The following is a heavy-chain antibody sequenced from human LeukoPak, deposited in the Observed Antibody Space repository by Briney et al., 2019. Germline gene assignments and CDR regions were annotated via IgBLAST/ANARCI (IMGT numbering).Heavy chain of an antibody. CDR2: IRYDGSNK. V-gene: IGHV3-30*02. CDR3: AKLRFPYFDY. D-gene: IGHD4-17*01. CDR1: GFTFSSYG. Sequence: GGSLRLSCAASGFTFSSYGMHWVRQAPGKGLEWVAFIRYDGSNKYYADSVKGRFTISRDNSKNTLYLRMNSLRVEDTAVYYCAKLRFPYFDYWGQGTLVTVSS. J-gene: IGHJ4*02.